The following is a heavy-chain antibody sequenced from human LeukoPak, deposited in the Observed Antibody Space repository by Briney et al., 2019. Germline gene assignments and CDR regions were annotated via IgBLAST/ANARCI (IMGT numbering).Heavy chain of an antibody. CDR1: GGSISSYY. D-gene: IGHD3-10*01. V-gene: IGHV4-59*01. Sequence: SETLSLTCTVSGGSISSYYWSWIRQRPGKGLEWIGYIYYSGSTNYNPSLKSRVTISVDTSKNQFSLKLSSVTAADTAVYYCASCPMVRGAPIDYWGQGTLVTVSS. J-gene: IGHJ4*02. CDR2: IYYSGST. CDR3: ASCPMVRGAPIDY.